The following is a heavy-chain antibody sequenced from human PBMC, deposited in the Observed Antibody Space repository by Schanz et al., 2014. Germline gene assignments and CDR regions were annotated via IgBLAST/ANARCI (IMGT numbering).Heavy chain of an antibody. J-gene: IGHJ4*02. V-gene: IGHV3-33*03. CDR3: ERFQSPHQPFDY. CDR2: IWYDGSNK. CDR1: GFTFSSYG. D-gene: IGHD2-2*01. Sequence: QVQLVESGGGVVQPGRSLRLSCAASGFTFSSYGMHWVRQAPGKGLEWVAVIWYDGSNKYYADPVKGRFTISRDNAKNSLYLQMNSLRAEDTAVYYCERFQSPHQPFDYWGQGTLVTVSS.